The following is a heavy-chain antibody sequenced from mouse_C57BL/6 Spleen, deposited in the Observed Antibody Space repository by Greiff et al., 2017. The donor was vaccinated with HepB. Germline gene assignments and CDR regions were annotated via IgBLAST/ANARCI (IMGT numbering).Heavy chain of an antibody. CDR3: ARITTVVATPDV. J-gene: IGHJ1*03. V-gene: IGHV1-59*01. D-gene: IGHD1-1*01. CDR1: GYTFTSYW. Sequence: QVQLQQPGAELVRPGTSVKLSCKASGYTFTSYWMHWVKQRPGQGLEWIGVIDPSDSYTNYNQKFKGKATLTVDTSSSTAYMQLSSLTSEDSAVYYCARITTVVATPDVWGTGTTVTVSS. CDR2: IDPSDSYT.